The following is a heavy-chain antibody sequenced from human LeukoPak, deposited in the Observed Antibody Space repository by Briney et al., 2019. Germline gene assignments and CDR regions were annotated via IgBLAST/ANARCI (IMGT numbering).Heavy chain of an antibody. D-gene: IGHD3-22*01. V-gene: IGHV4-31*03. CDR2: IYYSGST. CDR1: GGSISSGSFY. CDR3: ARGPRPLYYDSSGYYAPHFDY. J-gene: IGHJ4*02. Sequence: SQTLSLTCTVSGGSISSGSFYWSWIRQHPGKGLERIGYIYYSGSTNYNPSLKSRVTISVDTSKNQFSLKLSSVTAADTAVYYCARGPRPLYYDSSGYYAPHFDYWGQGTLVTVSS.